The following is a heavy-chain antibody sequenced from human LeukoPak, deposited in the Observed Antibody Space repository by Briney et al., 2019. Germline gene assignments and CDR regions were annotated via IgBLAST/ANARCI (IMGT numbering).Heavy chain of an antibody. Sequence: GGSLRLSCAASGFPFSSYSMTWVRQAPGKGLEWVANIKPDGTTKFYVDSVKGRFTISRDNALNSLYLQMNGLRAEDTAIYYCARSIPYGTTWYGRSDYWGQGTLVTVSS. J-gene: IGHJ4*02. CDR1: GFPFSSYS. V-gene: IGHV3-7*03. CDR2: IKPDGTTK. D-gene: IGHD6-13*01. CDR3: ARSIPYGTTWYGRSDY.